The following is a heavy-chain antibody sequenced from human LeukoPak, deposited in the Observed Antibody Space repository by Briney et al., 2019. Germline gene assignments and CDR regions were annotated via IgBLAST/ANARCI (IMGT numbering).Heavy chain of an antibody. CDR1: GNSITTYY. CDR2: VYYTGST. Sequence: PSETLSLKCTVSGNSITTYYWSWIRQPPGKGLEWIGYVYYTGSTNYNPSLKSRVTLSVDTSKNQFSLKLTSVTAADTAFCYCARERILSGYSSGWFDSWGQGTQVTVSS. CDR3: ARERILSGYSSGWFDS. V-gene: IGHV4-59*01. D-gene: IGHD6-19*01. J-gene: IGHJ5*01.